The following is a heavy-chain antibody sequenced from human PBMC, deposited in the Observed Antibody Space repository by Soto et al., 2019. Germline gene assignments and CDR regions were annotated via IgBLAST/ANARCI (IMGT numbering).Heavy chain of an antibody. D-gene: IGHD3-22*01. V-gene: IGHV3-33*01. CDR3: AREPPMDYDSSGYYSLFDY. CDR1: GFTFSSYG. J-gene: IGHJ4*02. Sequence: SGGSLRLSCAASGFTFSSYGMHWVRQAPGKGLEWVAVIWYDGSNKYYADSVKGRFTISRDNSKNTLYLQMNSLRAEDTAVYYCAREPPMDYDSSGYYSLFDYWGQGTLVTVSS. CDR2: IWYDGSNK.